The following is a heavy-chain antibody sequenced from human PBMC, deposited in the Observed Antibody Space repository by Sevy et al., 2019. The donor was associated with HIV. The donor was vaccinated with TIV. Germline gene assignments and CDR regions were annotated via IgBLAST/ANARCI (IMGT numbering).Heavy chain of an antibody. CDR3: VREGVGGYSYSLDQ. J-gene: IGHJ4*02. CDR2: MKEDGSDK. CDR1: GFTFSVYW. V-gene: IGHV3-7*01. D-gene: IGHD5-18*01. Sequence: GGSLRLSCAASGFTFSVYWMTWVRQAPGKGLEWVATMKEDGSDKDYVDSVKGRFTISRDNAKNSLYLQTNSLRAEDTAVYYCVREGVGGYSYSLDQWGLGTLVTVSS.